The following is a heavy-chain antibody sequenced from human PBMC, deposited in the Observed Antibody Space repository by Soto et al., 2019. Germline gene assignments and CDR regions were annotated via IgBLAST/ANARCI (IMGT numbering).Heavy chain of an antibody. J-gene: IGHJ4*02. D-gene: IGHD3-3*01. CDR1: GFTVSSNY. CDR2: IYSGGST. CDR3: ARDFGVAPGYN. Sequence: PGGSLRLSCAASGFTVSSNYMSWVRQAPGKGLEWVSVIYSGGSTYYADSVKGRFTISRDNSKNTLYLQMNSLRAEDTAVYYCARDFGVAPGYNWGQGTLVTVSS. V-gene: IGHV3-53*01.